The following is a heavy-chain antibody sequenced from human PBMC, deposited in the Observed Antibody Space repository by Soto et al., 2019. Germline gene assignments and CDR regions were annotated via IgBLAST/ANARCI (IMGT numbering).Heavy chain of an antibody. V-gene: IGHV3-74*01. Sequence: GGSLRLSCAASGFTFSNYWMHWVRQAPGKGLVWVSRIKSDGSSTNYADSVKGRFTSSRDNAKNTLYLQLNSLRVEDTAVYYCARGNNGMDVWRQGTTVTVSS. CDR2: IKSDGSST. CDR1: GFTFSNYW. J-gene: IGHJ6*02. CDR3: ARGNNGMDV.